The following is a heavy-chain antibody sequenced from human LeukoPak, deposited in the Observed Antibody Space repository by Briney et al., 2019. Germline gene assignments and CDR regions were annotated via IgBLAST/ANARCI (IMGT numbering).Heavy chain of an antibody. J-gene: IGHJ1*01. CDR2: IYYSGST. Sequence: SETLSLTCTVSGGSISSSSYYWGWIRQPPGKGLEWIGSIYYSGSTNYNPSLKSRVTISVDTSKNQFSLKLSSVTAADTAVYYCARPPIGPYYYDSSGLIFQHWGQGTLVTVSS. CDR1: GGSISSSSYY. D-gene: IGHD3-22*01. V-gene: IGHV4-39*07. CDR3: ARPPIGPYYYDSSGLIFQH.